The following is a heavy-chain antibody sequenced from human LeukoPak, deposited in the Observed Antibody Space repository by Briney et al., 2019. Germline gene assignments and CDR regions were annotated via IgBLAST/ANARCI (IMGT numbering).Heavy chain of an antibody. Sequence: EASVKVSCKASGYTFTSYYTHWVRQAPGQGLEWMGLINPSGGSTSYAQKFQGRVTMTRDTSTSTVYMELSSLRSEDTAVYYCARDAIAVAPGGDYWGQGTLVTVSS. CDR3: ARDAIAVAPGGDY. CDR1: GYTFTSYY. V-gene: IGHV1-46*01. CDR2: INPSGGST. D-gene: IGHD6-19*01. J-gene: IGHJ4*02.